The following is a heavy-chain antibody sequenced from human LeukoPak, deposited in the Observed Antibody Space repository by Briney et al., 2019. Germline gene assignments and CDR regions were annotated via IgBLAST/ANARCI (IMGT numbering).Heavy chain of an antibody. CDR1: GFTFGNHW. Sequence: GGSLRPSYVASGFTFGNHWMSWVRQAPGKGLEWDGRIKSKTDGGTTDYAATVKGRFTISRDDSKNTLYLQMNSLKTEDTAVYYCTTDGGSPYGDNFDYWGQGTLVTVSS. V-gene: IGHV3-15*01. CDR2: IKSKTDGGTT. D-gene: IGHD4-17*01. CDR3: TTDGGSPYGDNFDY. J-gene: IGHJ4*02.